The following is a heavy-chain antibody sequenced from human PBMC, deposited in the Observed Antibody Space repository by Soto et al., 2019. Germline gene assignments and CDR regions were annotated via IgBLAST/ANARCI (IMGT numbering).Heavy chain of an antibody. CDR3: AKDGRGVIQLWQH. V-gene: IGHV3-23*01. Sequence: PGGSLRLSXAASGFTFSSYAMSWVRQAPGKGLEWVSAISGSGGSTYYADSVKGRFTISRDNSKNTLYLQMNSLRAEDTAVYYCAKDGRGVIQLWQHWGQGTLVTVSS. J-gene: IGHJ4*02. CDR1: GFTFSSYA. CDR2: ISGSGGST. D-gene: IGHD5-18*01.